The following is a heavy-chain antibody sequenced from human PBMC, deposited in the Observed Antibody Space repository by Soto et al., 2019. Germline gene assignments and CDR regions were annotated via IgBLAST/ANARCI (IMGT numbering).Heavy chain of an antibody. CDR2: IWYDGSNK. D-gene: IGHD3-22*01. V-gene: IGHV3-33*01. Sequence: SLRLSCAASGLTFSSYFRHWVRQAPGKGLEWVAVIWYDGSNKYYADSVKGRFTISRDNSKNTLYLQMNSLRAEDTAVYYCARWQPYDSSGYYAYYYYYYGMDVWGQGT. CDR1: GLTFSSYF. J-gene: IGHJ6*02. CDR3: ARWQPYDSSGYYAYYYYYYGMDV.